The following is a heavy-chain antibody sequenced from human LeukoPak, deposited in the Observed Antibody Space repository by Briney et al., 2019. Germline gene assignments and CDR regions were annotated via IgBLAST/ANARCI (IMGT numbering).Heavy chain of an antibody. CDR1: GFTFSTYG. CDR2: ISYDGSNK. V-gene: IGHV3-30*03. CDR3: ARDRGYSYGYVGY. Sequence: GGSLRLSCAASGFTFSTYGMHWVRQAPGKGLEWVAVISYDGSNKYYADSVKGRFTISRDNSKNTLYLQMNSLRAEDTAVYYCARDRGYSYGYVGYWGQGTLVTVSS. J-gene: IGHJ4*02. D-gene: IGHD5-18*01.